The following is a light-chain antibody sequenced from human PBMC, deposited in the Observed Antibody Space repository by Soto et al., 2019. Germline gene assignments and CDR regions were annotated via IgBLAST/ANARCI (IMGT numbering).Light chain of an antibody. J-gene: IGKJ5*01. CDR3: KQYNGYSIP. Sequence: DIHMTHSPSTQCASVVGIVTINCRASQSISSWLAWYQQKPGKAPKFLIYDASSLQSGVPSRFSGSGSGTEFTLTISRLQPDDFATYYCKQYNGYSIPVGQGTRLEIK. CDR1: QSISSW. CDR2: DAS. V-gene: IGKV1-5*01.